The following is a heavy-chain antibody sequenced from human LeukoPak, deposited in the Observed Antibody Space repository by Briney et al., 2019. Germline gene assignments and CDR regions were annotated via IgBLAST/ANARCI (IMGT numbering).Heavy chain of an antibody. Sequence: SGGSLRLSCAASGFTFSSYAMSWVRQAPGKGLEWVSAISGSGGSTYYADSVKGRFTISRDNSKNTLYLQMNSLRAEDTAVYYCAKDITYYYDSGIDYWGQGTLVTVSS. CDR3: AKDITYYYDSGIDY. V-gene: IGHV3-23*01. CDR2: ISGSGGST. CDR1: GFTFSSYA. D-gene: IGHD3-22*01. J-gene: IGHJ4*02.